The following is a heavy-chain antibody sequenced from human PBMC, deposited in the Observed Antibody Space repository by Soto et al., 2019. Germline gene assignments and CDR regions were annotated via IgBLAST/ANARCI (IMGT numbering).Heavy chain of an antibody. CDR2: INPSGGST. CDR3: ARGITLPTPLDY. D-gene: IGHD1-20*01. CDR1: GYTFTSYY. Sequence: GASVKVSCKASGYTFTSYYMHWVRQAPGQGLEWMGIINPSGGSTSYAQKFQGRVTITRDTSAGTAYMELSSLRSEDTAVYYCARGITLPTPLDYWGQGTLVTVSS. V-gene: IGHV1-46*01. J-gene: IGHJ4*02.